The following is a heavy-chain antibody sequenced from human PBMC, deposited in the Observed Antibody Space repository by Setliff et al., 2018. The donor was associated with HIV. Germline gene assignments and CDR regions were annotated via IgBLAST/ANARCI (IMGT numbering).Heavy chain of an antibody. D-gene: IGHD3-16*02. J-gene: IGHJ4*02. Sequence: GASVKVSCKASGGTFSSYAISWVRQAPGQGLEWMGGIIPILGIANYAQKFQGRVTITADKSTSTAYMELSSLRSEDTAVYYCARDPYDYVWGSYRHRFDYWGQGTLVTVS. CDR1: GGTFSSYA. CDR3: ARDPYDYVWGSYRHRFDY. V-gene: IGHV1-69*10. CDR2: IIPILGIA.